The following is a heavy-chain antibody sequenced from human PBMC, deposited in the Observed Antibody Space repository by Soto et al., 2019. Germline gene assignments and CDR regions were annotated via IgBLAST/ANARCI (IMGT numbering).Heavy chain of an antibody. CDR3: AKADVDTATDGGFDY. J-gene: IGHJ4*02. D-gene: IGHD5-18*01. CDR2: ISYDGSNK. V-gene: IGHV3-30*18. CDR1: GFTFSSYG. Sequence: QVQLVESGGGVVQPGRSLRLSCAASGFTFSSYGMHWVRQAPGKGLEWVAVISYDGSNKYYADSVKGRFTISRDNSENTLYLQMNSLRAEDTAVYYCAKADVDTATDGGFDYWGQGTLVTVSS.